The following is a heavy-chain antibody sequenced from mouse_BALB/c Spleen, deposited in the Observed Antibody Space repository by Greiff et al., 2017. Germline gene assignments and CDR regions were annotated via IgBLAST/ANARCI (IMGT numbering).Heavy chain of an antibody. D-gene: IGHD2-10*02. Sequence: QVQLQQPGAELVKPGASVKLSCKASGYTFTSYWMHWVKQRPGQGLEWIGEIDPSDSYTNYNQKFKGKATLTVDKSSSTAYMQLSSLTSEDSAVYYCARSEYGNYEWFAYWGQGTLVTVSA. CDR3: ARSEYGNYEWFAY. CDR2: IDPSDSYT. J-gene: IGHJ3*01. CDR1: GYTFTSYW. V-gene: IGHV1-69*02.